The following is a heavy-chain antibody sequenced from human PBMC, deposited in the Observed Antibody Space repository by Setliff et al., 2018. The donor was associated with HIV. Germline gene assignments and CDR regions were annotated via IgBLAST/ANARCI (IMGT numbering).Heavy chain of an antibody. J-gene: IGHJ4*02. CDR1: GGSFSGYY. D-gene: IGHD2-15*01. Sequence: PSETLSLTCAVYGGSFSGYYWSWVRQPPGKGLEWIGEIHHSGSTNNNPSLKSRVTRSLAASKNQFSLKLRSVTVADTAVYFCARGPVVGFDSWGQGTLVTVSS. CDR3: ARGPVVGFDS. V-gene: IGHV4-34*01. CDR2: IHHSGST.